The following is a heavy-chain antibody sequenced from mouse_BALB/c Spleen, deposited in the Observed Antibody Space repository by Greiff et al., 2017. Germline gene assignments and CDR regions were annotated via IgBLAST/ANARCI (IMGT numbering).Heavy chain of an antibody. CDR2: IWSGGST. J-gene: IGHJ1*01. CDR3: ASRVPTVSPYWYFDV. D-gene: IGHD2-14*01. CDR1: GFSLTSYG. Sequence: VKVVESGPGLVQPSQSLSITCTVSGFSLTSYGVHWVRQSPGKGLEWLGVIWSGGSTDYNAAFISRLSISKDNSKSQVFFKMNSLQANDTAIYYCASRVPTVSPYWYFDVWGAGTTVTVSS. V-gene: IGHV2-2*02.